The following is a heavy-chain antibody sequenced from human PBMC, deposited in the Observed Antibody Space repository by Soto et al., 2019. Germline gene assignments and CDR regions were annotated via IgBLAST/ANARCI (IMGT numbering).Heavy chain of an antibody. D-gene: IGHD6-13*01. CDR3: ARAVIAAAGTVYYGMDV. Sequence: GGSLRLSCAASGFTFSSYAMHWVRQAPGKGLEWVAVISYDGSNKYYADSVKGRFTISRDNSKNTLYLQMNSLRAEDTAVYYCARAVIAAAGTVYYGMDVWGQGTTVTVSS. V-gene: IGHV3-30-3*01. CDR1: GFTFSSYA. CDR2: ISYDGSNK. J-gene: IGHJ6*02.